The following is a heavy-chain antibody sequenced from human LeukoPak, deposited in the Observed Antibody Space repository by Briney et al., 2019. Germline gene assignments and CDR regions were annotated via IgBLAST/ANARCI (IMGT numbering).Heavy chain of an antibody. J-gene: IGHJ6*03. Sequence: PGGSLRLSCAASGFTFSSYEMNWVRQAPGNGLEWVSSISSSSSYIYYADSVKGRFTISRDNAKNSLYLQMNSLRAEDTAVYYCARDQLQSDYYYYMDVWGKGTTVTVSS. D-gene: IGHD1-7*01. CDR2: ISSSSSYI. CDR3: ARDQLQSDYYYYMDV. V-gene: IGHV3-21*01. CDR1: GFTFSSYE.